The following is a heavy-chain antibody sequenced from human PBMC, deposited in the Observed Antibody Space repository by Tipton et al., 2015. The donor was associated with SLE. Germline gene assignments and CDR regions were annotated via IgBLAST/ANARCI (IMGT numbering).Heavy chain of an antibody. D-gene: IGHD3-10*01. CDR1: DDSIFTYY. J-gene: IGHJ3*01. CDR2: TFYRGNT. CDR3: ARAQGEMDAFDL. Sequence: LRLSCTVSDDSIFTYYWSWIRQPPGKGLEWIGYTFYRGNTDYNPSLKSRVTISLDTSKNQFSLKLSSVTAADTAVYYCARAQGEMDAFDLWGQGTMVTVSS. V-gene: IGHV4-59*01.